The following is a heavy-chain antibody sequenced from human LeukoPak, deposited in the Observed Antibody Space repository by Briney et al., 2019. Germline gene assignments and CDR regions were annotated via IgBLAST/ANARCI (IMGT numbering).Heavy chain of an antibody. D-gene: IGHD5-18*01. V-gene: IGHV3-15*01. J-gene: IGHJ4*02. CDR3: TTLRGYSYGYFDY. Sequence: GSLILSCAASGFTFSNAWMSWVRQAPGKGLEWVGRIKSKTDGGTTDYAAPVKGRFTISRDDSKNTLYLQMNSLKTEDTAVYYCTTLRGYSYGYFDYWGQGTLVTVSS. CDR2: IKSKTDGGTT. CDR1: GFTFSNAW.